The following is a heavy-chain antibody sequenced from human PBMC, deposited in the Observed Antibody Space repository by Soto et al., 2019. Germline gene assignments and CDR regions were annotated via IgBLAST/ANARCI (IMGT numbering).Heavy chain of an antibody. V-gene: IGHV4-31*03. D-gene: IGHD3-10*01. J-gene: IGHJ6*02. CDR3: ARDRGSLWPLDV. Sequence: PSGTLSLTCTVSGDSIGSGGYYWSWIRQHPGKGLEWIGYIYYSGSTYYNPSLKSRVTISVDTSKNQFSLKLSSVTAADTAVYYCARDRGSLWPLDVWGQGTTVTVSS. CDR1: GDSIGSGGYY. CDR2: IYYSGST.